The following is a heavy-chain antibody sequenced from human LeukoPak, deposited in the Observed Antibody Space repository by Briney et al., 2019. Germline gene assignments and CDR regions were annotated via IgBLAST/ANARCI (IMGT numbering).Heavy chain of an antibody. CDR2: ISGSGGST. V-gene: IGHV3-23*01. CDR1: GFTFSSYA. Sequence: GRSLSLSRAASGFTFSSYAMSWVRQSPGQGLEWVSAISGSGGSTYYADPVKGRFTISRDNSKNTLYLQMNSLRAEDTAVYYCAKDPSYLHYDYWGQGTLVTVSS. J-gene: IGHJ4*02. D-gene: IGHD2-2*01. CDR3: AKDPSYLHYDY.